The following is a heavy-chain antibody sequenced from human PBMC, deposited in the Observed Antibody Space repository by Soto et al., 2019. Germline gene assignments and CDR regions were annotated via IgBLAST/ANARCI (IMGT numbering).Heavy chain of an antibody. V-gene: IGHV3-23*01. Sequence: PRGSLILSCASSGFAFSTFAMTWVRQAPGKGLEWVAAISVSGNNAYYADSVKGRFTISRDNSQNSVFLQMSSLRADDTAVYYCARDQLRPGILYSLGVLLPEYGLWGQGTLVTVSS. J-gene: IGHJ4*02. CDR2: ISVSGNNA. D-gene: IGHD3-22*01. CDR1: GFAFSTFA. CDR3: ARDQLRPGILYSLGVLLPEYGL.